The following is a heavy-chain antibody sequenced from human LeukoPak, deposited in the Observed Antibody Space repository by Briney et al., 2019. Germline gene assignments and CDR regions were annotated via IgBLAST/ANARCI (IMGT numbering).Heavy chain of an antibody. CDR3: ALGTDSGGCRALDY. J-gene: IGHJ4*02. D-gene: IGHD3-22*01. CDR2: IYSGGGST. Sequence: GGSLRLSCVVSGFTVSSNYMTWVRQAPGKGLQWVSVIYSGGGSTYYADSVKGRFTISRDNSKNTLYLQMNSLRAEDTAVYYCALGTDSGGCRALDYWGQGTLVTVSS. V-gene: IGHV3-66*01. CDR1: GFTVSSNY.